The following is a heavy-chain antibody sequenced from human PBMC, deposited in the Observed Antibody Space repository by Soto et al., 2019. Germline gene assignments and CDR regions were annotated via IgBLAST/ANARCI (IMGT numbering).Heavy chain of an antibody. CDR3: ARGLVGGGAPYYYYVLDV. J-gene: IGHJ6*02. CDR2: IFHSEST. CDR1: AGSLSSDSYY. D-gene: IGHD3-10*01. Sequence: PSETLSLTCTVSAGSLSSDSYYWSWIRQPPGKGLEWIGYIFHSESTNYNPSLKSRVIMSVDTSKKQFSLKLTSVTAADTAVYYCARGLVGGGAPYYYYVLDVWAQGTTVPVSS. V-gene: IGHV4-61*01.